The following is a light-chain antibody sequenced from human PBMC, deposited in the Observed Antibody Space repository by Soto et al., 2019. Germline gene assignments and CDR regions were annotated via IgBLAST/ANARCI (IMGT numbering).Light chain of an antibody. V-gene: IGKV3-20*01. CDR2: SAF. CDR3: QYYGSSPWT. J-gene: IGKJ1*01. Sequence: ETVLTQSPGPLSLSPGAIGTLSCRASQSVSSNYLAWYKQKPGQAPRLLIYSAFSRATAIPERFRGSGSGTDFTLPISGPEPEDFAVYYCQYYGSSPWTVGHGTKVEIK. CDR1: QSVSSNY.